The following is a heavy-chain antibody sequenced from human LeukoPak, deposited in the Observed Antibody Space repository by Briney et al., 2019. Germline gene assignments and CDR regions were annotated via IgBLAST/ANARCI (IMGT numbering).Heavy chain of an antibody. V-gene: IGHV4-39*01. D-gene: IGHD5-18*01. Sequence: PPETLSLTCTVSGGSISSSSYYWGWIRQPPGKGLEWIGSIYYSGSTYDNPSLKSRVTISVDTSKNQFSLKLSSVTAADTAVYYCARYWGDTAINWFDPWGQGTLVTVS. CDR2: IYYSGST. CDR3: ARYWGDTAINWFDP. J-gene: IGHJ5*02. CDR1: GGSISSSSYY.